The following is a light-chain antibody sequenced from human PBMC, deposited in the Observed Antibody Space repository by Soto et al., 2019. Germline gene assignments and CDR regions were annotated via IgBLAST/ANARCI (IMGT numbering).Light chain of an antibody. V-gene: IGKV1-27*01. Sequence: DIQMTQSPSSLSASVGDRVTITCRASQGIKNYLVWYQQKPGKTPKLLIYAASTLQSGVPSRFSGSGSGTDFTLTISSLQPEDVATYYCQKYNAAQWAFGQGTKVDIK. J-gene: IGKJ1*01. CDR1: QGIKNY. CDR3: QKYNAAQWA. CDR2: AAS.